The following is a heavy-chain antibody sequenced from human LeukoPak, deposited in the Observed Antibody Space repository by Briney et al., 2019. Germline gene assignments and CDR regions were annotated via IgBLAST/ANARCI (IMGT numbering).Heavy chain of an antibody. CDR3: AKRGDYGYYDSSGYYCDY. D-gene: IGHD3-22*01. CDR1: GFTFSSYA. V-gene: IGHV3-23*01. Sequence: GGSLRLSCAASGFTFSSYAMSWVRQAPGKGLEWVLAISGSGGSTYYADSVKGRFTISRDNSKNTLYLQMNSLRAEDTAVYYCAKRGDYGYYDSSGYYCDYWGQGTLVTVSS. CDR2: ISGSGGST. J-gene: IGHJ4*02.